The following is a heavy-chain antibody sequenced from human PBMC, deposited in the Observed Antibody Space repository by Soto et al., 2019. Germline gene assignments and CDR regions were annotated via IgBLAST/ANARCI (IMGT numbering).Heavy chain of an antibody. Sequence: SETLSLTCNVSGGPIKTGDYYWNWIRQPPGKGLEWIGYVFYSGATNYSPPLKSRAAISMDTSKNQFSLSLTSVTAADTAVYYCARAGFSYGHLLFWGQGIRVTVSS. J-gene: IGHJ4*02. CDR1: GGPIKTGDYY. CDR2: VFYSGAT. D-gene: IGHD3-10*01. CDR3: ARAGFSYGHLLF. V-gene: IGHV4-30-4*01.